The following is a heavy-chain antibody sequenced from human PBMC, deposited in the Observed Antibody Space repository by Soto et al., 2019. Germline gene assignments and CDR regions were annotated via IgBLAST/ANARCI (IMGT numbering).Heavy chain of an antibody. CDR2: IIPIFGTA. D-gene: IGHD6-25*01. J-gene: IGHJ5*02. Sequence: QVQLVQSGAEVKKPGSSVKVSCKASGGTFSSYAISWVRQAPGQGLEWMGGIIPIFGTANYAQKFQGRVTITGAESTSTAYREGSSWRSEDTAVYCCARDGGTGWPPHYKHWFAPWGQGTRVTVSA. CDR3: ARDGGTGWPPHYKHWFAP. V-gene: IGHV1-69*01. CDR1: GGTFSSYA.